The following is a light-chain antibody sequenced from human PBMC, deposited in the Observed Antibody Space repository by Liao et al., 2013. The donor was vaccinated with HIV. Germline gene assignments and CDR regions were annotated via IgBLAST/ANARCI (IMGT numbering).Light chain of an antibody. CDR3: QVWDSSTDWV. Sequence: SYVLTQPPSVSVAPGKTARITCGEYNIGSKSVHWYQQKPGQAPVLVIYYDSDRPSGIPERFSGSNSGNTATLTISRVEAGDEADYYCQVWDSSTDWVFGGGTNLAVL. V-gene: IGLV3-21*04. J-gene: IGLJ3*02. CDR1: NIGSKS. CDR2: YDS.